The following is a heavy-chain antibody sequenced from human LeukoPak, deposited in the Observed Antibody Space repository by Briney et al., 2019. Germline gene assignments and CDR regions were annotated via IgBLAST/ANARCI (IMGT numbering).Heavy chain of an antibody. CDR2: ISHRGST. CDR1: GYSISNGYY. Sequence: SETLSLTCTVSGYSISNGYYWGWIRQHPGKGLEWVGSISHRGSTYYNPSLRSRITISLDRSKQKFSLKLTSVTAADTAVYFCARGAEYYAIWRGYAGYSDYWGQGISVTVSS. CDR3: ARGAEYYAIWRGYAGYSDY. J-gene: IGHJ4*02. V-gene: IGHV4-38-2*02. D-gene: IGHD3-3*01.